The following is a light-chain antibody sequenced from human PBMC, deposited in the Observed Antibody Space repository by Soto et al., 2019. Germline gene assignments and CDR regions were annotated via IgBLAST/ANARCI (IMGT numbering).Light chain of an antibody. CDR3: QQYGSSSTWT. CDR2: AAS. V-gene: IGKV3-20*01. J-gene: IGKJ1*01. CDR1: QSVSSAY. Sequence: EIVLTQSPGTLSLSPGERATLSCRASQSVSSAYLAWYQHKPGQPPTLLIYAASSRVTGIPDRFSGSGSGTDFTLTISSLEPEDFAVYYCQQYGSSSTWTFGRGTKVEIK.